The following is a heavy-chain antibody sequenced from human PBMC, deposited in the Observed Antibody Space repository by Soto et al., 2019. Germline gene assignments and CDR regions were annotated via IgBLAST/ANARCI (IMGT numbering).Heavy chain of an antibody. J-gene: IGHJ5*02. Sequence: SETLSLTCTVSGGSFTSRGYYWGWIRQPPGKGLEWIGSIYYSGSTYYNPSLKSRVTISVDTSKSQFSLKLYSVTAADTAVYYCARRSSSSLGSLFDPWGRGILVTVSS. CDR2: IYYSGST. CDR1: GGSFTSRGYY. D-gene: IGHD6-6*01. CDR3: ARRSSSSLGSLFDP. V-gene: IGHV4-39*01.